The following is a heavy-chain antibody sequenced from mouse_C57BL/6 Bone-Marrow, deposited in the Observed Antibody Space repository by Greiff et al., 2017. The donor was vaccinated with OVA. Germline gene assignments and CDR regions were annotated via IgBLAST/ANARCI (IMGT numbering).Heavy chain of an antibody. Sequence: VQLQQSGPELVKPGASVKISCKASGYTFTDYYMNWVKQSHGKSLEWIGDINPNNGGTSYNQKFKGKATLTVDKSSSTAYMELRSLTSEDSAVYYCARGRGGYFDVWGTGTTVTVSS. J-gene: IGHJ1*03. CDR2: INPNNGGT. CDR3: ARGRGGYFDV. CDR1: GYTFTDYY. V-gene: IGHV1-26*01.